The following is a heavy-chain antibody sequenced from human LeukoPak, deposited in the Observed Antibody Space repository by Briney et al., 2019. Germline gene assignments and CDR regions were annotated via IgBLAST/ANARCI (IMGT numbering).Heavy chain of an antibody. J-gene: IGHJ3*02. CDR1: GFTFSSYS. Sequence: GGSLRLSCAASGFTFSSYSMNWVRQAPGKGLEWVSYISSSSSTIYYADSVKGRFTISRDNAKNSLYPQMDSLRAEDTAVYYCARVGTELAFDIWGQGTMVTVSS. D-gene: IGHD2-21*02. V-gene: IGHV3-48*01. CDR2: ISSSSSTI. CDR3: ARVGTELAFDI.